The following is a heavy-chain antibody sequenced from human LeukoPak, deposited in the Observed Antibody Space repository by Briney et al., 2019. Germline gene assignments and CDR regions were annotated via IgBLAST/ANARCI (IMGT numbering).Heavy chain of an antibody. J-gene: IGHJ3*02. Sequence: PGGSLRLSCAASGFTVSSYSMNWVRQAPGKGLEWVSSISSSSSYIYYADSVKGRFTISRDNAKNSLYLQMNSLRAEDTAVYYCARDRGMLAAAFDIWGQGTMVTVSS. CDR1: GFTVSSYS. CDR3: ARDRGMLAAAFDI. D-gene: IGHD6-13*01. V-gene: IGHV3-21*01. CDR2: ISSSSSYI.